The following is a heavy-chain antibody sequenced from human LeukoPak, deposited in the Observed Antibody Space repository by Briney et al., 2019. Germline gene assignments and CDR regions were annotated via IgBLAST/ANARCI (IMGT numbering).Heavy chain of an antibody. CDR2: IHSTGSI. CDR1: GASITSNY. CDR3: VRHNSDWYVEY. D-gene: IGHD3-9*01. Sequence: TSETLSLTCSVSGASITSNYWSWIRQPPGKGLEWIGYIHSTGSIKYNPSLKSRATISLDTSKNQFSLKLRSVIAADMAIYYCVRHNSDWYVEYWGRGTLVTVSS. J-gene: IGHJ4*02. V-gene: IGHV4-59*08.